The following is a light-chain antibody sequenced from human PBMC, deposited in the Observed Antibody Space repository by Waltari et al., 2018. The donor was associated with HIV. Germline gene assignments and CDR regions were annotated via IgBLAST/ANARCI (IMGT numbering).Light chain of an antibody. J-gene: IGKJ1*01. CDR3: QQYNSWPRT. Sequence: EIVMTQSPATLSVSHGGRANLSCRASQSVSNSLVWYQQRPGLAPRLLIYGASTRATGIPGRFSGSGSGTEFTLTINSLQSEDFAVYYCQQYNSWPRTFGQGTKVEVK. CDR1: QSVSNS. V-gene: IGKV3-15*01. CDR2: GAS.